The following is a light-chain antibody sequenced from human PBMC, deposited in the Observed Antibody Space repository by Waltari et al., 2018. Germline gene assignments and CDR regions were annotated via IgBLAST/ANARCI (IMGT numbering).Light chain of an antibody. CDR2: YNN. V-gene: IGLV3-21*04. CDR1: HIGRKT. J-gene: IGLJ2*01. Sequence: SYVLTQSPSVSVAPGETARIPCGGNHIGRKTVHWYQQTTGQAPILVMFYNNDRPSGIPERFSGSNSGSTATLTISRVEAGDEADYYCQLWDSDSDHVVFGGGTKVTVL. CDR3: QLWDSDSDHVV.